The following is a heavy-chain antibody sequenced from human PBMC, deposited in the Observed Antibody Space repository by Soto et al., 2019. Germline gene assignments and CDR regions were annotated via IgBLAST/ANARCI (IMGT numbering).Heavy chain of an antibody. V-gene: IGHV3-30*18. CDR2: ISHDGSNK. CDR3: AKVQRVKLASLFDP. CDR1: GFTFSSYG. Sequence: QVQLVESGGGVVQPGRSLRLSCAASGFTFSSYGMHWVRQAPGKGLEWVAVISHDGSNKYYADSVKGRFTISRDNSKNTLYLQMNSLRAEDTAVYYCAKVQRVKLASLFDPWGQGTLVTVSS. J-gene: IGHJ5*02. D-gene: IGHD6-6*01.